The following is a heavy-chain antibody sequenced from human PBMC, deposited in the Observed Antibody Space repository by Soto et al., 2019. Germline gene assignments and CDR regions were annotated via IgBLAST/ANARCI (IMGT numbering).Heavy chain of an antibody. V-gene: IGHV4-59*01. CDR3: ARSGYSSSWYASTLKFDP. CDR1: GGSISSYY. Sequence: SETLSLTCTVSGGSISSYYWSWIRQPPGKGLEWIGYIYYSGSTNYNPSLKSRVTISVDTSKNQFSLKLSSVTAADTAVYYCARSGYSSSWYASTLKFDPWGQGTLVTVS. D-gene: IGHD6-13*01. J-gene: IGHJ5*02. CDR2: IYYSGST.